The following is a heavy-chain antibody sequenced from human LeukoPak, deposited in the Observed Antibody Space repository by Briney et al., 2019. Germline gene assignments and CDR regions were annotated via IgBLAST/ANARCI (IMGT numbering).Heavy chain of an antibody. CDR2: IYSGGST. CDR3: GVCSGGSCYFHF. J-gene: IGHJ4*02. Sequence: GGSLRLSCAASGFTFSSNYMSWVRQAPGKGLEWVSVIYSGGSTYHAASVKGRFIISRDNSNNTLYLQMNSLTAEDTAVYYCGVCSGGSCYFHFWGQGTLVTVSS. V-gene: IGHV3-66*01. CDR1: GFTFSSNY. D-gene: IGHD2-15*01.